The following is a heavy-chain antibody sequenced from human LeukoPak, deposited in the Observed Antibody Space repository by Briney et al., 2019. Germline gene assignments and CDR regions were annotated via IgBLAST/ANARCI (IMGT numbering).Heavy chain of an antibody. D-gene: IGHD4-17*01. J-gene: IGHJ4*02. Sequence: PGGSLRLSCAASEFTFSNYFMHWVRQAPGKGLEWVALISHDGNNKYYADSVKGRFTISRDNSKNTLYLQMNSLRAEDTAVYYCAKDLSATVPTSPFDYWGQGTLVTVSS. V-gene: IGHV3-30-3*01. CDR1: EFTFSNYF. CDR3: AKDLSATVPTSPFDY. CDR2: ISHDGNNK.